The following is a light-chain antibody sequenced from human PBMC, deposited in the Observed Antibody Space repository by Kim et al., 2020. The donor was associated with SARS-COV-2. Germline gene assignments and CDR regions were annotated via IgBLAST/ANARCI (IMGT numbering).Light chain of an antibody. CDR3: QQSYGTPYT. CDR1: QRITTY. V-gene: IGKV1-39*01. Sequence: DIQMTQSPSSLSASVGDRVTMTCRASQRITTYLNWYQKKPGKAPKLLIFTASSLQSGVPSRFSGSGSGTDFTLTISSLEPEDFATYYCQQSYGTPYTFGQGTTLEI. CDR2: TAS. J-gene: IGKJ2*01.